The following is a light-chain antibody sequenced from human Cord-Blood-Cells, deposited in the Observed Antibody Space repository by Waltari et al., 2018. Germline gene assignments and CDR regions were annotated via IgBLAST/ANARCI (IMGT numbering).Light chain of an antibody. J-gene: IGKJ4*01. Sequence: DIQMTQSPSSLSAPVGDRVTITCRARQGISNYLAWYQQKPGKVPKLLFYAASTLQSGVPSRFSGSGSGTDFPLTISSLQPEDVATYYCQKYNSAPLTFGGGTKVEIK. CDR3: QKYNSAPLT. V-gene: IGKV1-27*01. CDR2: AAS. CDR1: QGISNY.